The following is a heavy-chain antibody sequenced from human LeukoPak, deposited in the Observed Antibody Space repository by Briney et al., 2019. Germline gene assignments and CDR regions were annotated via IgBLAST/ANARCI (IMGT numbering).Heavy chain of an antibody. J-gene: IGHJ4*02. Sequence: GGSLRLSCAASGFIFSSDDMHWVRQAPGKGLEWVAGIQSNGRNKYYVDSVKGRFAISRDNSKSTLYLQVNSLRVEDAALYYCARESEGGTGTSCPDYWGQGTLVTVSS. CDR1: GFIFSSDD. D-gene: IGHD2-2*01. CDR2: IQSNGRNK. CDR3: ARESEGGTGTSCPDY. V-gene: IGHV3-33*05.